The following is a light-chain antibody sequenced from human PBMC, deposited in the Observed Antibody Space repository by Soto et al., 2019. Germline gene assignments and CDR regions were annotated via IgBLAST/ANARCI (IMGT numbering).Light chain of an antibody. V-gene: IGKV3-11*01. CDR2: DAS. CDR3: QQYNDYPLT. CDR1: QSGGRS. Sequence: DIVLTQSPATLSLSPGESATVSFWASQSGGRSLAWYQQKPGQAPRLLINDASNRATGIPARFGGSGSGTEFTLTISSLQPDDFAIYYCQQYNDYPLTFGGGTKVDI. J-gene: IGKJ4*01.